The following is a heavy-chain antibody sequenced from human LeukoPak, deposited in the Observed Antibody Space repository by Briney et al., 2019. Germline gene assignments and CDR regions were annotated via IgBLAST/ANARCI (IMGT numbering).Heavy chain of an antibody. V-gene: IGHV3-53*01. CDR3: AKDSSGPAY. CDR1: GFNVNSNY. D-gene: IGHD6-19*01. CDR2: IYSGVGT. J-gene: IGHJ4*02. Sequence: GGSLRLSCAASGFNVNSNYMSWVRQAPGKGLEWVSVIYSGVGTFYAGSVKGRFTISRDNSKNTLYLQMNSLRAEDTAVYYCAKDSSGPAYWGQGTLVTVSS.